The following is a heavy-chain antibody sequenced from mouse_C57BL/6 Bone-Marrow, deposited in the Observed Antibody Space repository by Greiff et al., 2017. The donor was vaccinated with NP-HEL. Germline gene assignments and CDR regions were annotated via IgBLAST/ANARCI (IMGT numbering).Heavy chain of an antibody. J-gene: IGHJ3*01. CDR1: GFPITSGYY. Sequence: VKLQESGPGLVKPSQSLFLTCSITGFPITSGYYWIWIRQSPGKPLEWMGYITHSGETFYNPSLQSPISITRETSKNQFFLQLNSVTTEDTAMYYCAGDNYYGSIGGQGTLVTVSA. D-gene: IGHD1-1*01. CDR3: AGDNYYGSI. V-gene: IGHV12-3*01. CDR2: ITHSGET.